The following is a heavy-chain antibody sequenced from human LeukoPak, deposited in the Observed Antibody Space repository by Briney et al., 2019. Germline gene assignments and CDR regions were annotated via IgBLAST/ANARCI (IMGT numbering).Heavy chain of an antibody. CDR2: MNPNSGNT. D-gene: IGHD5-24*01. Sequence: ASVKVSCKASGGTFSSYAISWVRQAPGQGLEWMGWMNPNSGNTGYAQKFQGRVTMTRNTSISTAYMELSSLRSEDTAVYYCARGRGDGYNYVHWFDPWGQGTLVTVSS. V-gene: IGHV1-8*02. CDR1: GGTFSSYA. J-gene: IGHJ5*02. CDR3: ARGRGDGYNYVHWFDP.